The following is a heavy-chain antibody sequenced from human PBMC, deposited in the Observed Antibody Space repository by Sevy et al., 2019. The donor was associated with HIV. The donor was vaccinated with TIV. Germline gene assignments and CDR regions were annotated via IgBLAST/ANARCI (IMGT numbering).Heavy chain of an antibody. CDR2: ITWNGGIT. CDR3: ANSDMRKGFDI. V-gene: IGHV3-9*01. J-gene: IGHJ3*02. D-gene: IGHD3-10*01. CDR1: GFAFSNCA. Sequence: GGSVRLSCAASGFAFSNCAMHWVRQAPGKGLEWVSGITWNGGITGYADSVKGRFTISRDNAKNSLYLQMNSLRPEDTALYYCANSDMRKGFDIWGQGTVVTVSS.